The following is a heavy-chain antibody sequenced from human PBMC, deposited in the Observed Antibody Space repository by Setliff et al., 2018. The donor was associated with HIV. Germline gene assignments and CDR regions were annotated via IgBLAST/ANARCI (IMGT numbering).Heavy chain of an antibody. J-gene: IGHJ3*02. CDR3: ARHFSVAGDAFDI. Sequence: LGESLKISCKGSGYSFTNFWIGWVRQMPGKGLEWMGIFYPGDFDTRYSPSFEGQVTMSGDKSTSTAYLQWSSLKAADTAMYYCARHFSVAGDAFDIWGQGTMVTVSS. D-gene: IGHD6-19*01. CDR1: GYSFTNFW. CDR2: FYPGDFDT. V-gene: IGHV5-51*01.